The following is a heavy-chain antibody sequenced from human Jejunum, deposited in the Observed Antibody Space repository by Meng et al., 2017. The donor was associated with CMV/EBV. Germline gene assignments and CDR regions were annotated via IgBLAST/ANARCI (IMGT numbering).Heavy chain of an antibody. V-gene: IGHV3-7*01. CDR3: VREDIVVFDN. CDR1: GFTYSSFW. CDR2: IKQDGSAT. J-gene: IGHJ5*02. D-gene: IGHD2-15*01. Sequence: CAASGFTYSSFWMSWVRQSPGMGLEWVANIKQDGSATYYADSVKGRFTISRDNAKNSLYLQMDNLRADDTAVYYCVREDIVVFDNWGQGTLVTVSS.